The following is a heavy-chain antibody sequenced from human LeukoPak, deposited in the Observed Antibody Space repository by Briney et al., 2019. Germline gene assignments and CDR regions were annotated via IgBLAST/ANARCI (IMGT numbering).Heavy chain of an antibody. CDR2: IYYNGNT. D-gene: IGHD3-10*01. J-gene: IGHJ4*02. Sequence: SETLSLTCTVSGGSISSSTYYWGWIRQPPGKGLEWIGTIYYNGNTCYNPSLESRVTISVDTSKNQFSPKLSSVTAADTAVYYCARHEVRGARSFDYWGQGALVTVSS. CDR1: GGSISSSTYY. CDR3: ARHEVRGARSFDY. V-gene: IGHV4-39*01.